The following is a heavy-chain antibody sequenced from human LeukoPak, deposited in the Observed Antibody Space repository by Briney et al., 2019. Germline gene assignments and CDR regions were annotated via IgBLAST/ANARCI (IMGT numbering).Heavy chain of an antibody. D-gene: IGHD2-15*01. Sequence: QSGGSLRLSCAASGFTFSSYAMSWVRQAPGKGLEWVSAISGSGGSTYYADSVKGRFTISRDNSKNTLYLQMNSLRAEDTAVYYCAKDIVVVVAAILFDYWGQGTLVTVSS. CDR2: ISGSGGST. CDR1: GFTFSSYA. CDR3: AKDIVVVVAAILFDY. J-gene: IGHJ4*02. V-gene: IGHV3-23*01.